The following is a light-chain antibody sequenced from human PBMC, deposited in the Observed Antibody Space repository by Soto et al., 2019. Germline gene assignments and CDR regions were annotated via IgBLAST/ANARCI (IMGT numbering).Light chain of an antibody. CDR3: AAWDEGLNGLV. CDR2: SNN. Sequence: QSVLTQPPSASGTPGQRVTISCSGSSSNIGSNTVNWYQQLPGTAPKRLIYSNNQRPSGVPDRFSGSKSGTSASLAISGLQSDDEDDYYCAAWDEGLNGLVFGGGTKLTVL. V-gene: IGLV1-44*01. CDR1: SSNIGSNT. J-gene: IGLJ3*02.